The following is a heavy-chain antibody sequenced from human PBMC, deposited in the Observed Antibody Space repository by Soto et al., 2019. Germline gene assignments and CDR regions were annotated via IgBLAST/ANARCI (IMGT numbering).Heavy chain of an antibody. Sequence: QVQLVQSGAEVKKPGASVKVSCKTSGYTFTSYGISWVRQAPGQGLEWMGWISPSNGNTNYVQNLQGRVTMTTDTSTTPAYMELRSLRSDDTAVYYCARPMTTVTQRDAFDIWGQGTMVTVSS. J-gene: IGHJ3*02. CDR1: GYTFTSYG. V-gene: IGHV1-18*01. CDR3: ARPMTTVTQRDAFDI. D-gene: IGHD4-17*01. CDR2: ISPSNGNT.